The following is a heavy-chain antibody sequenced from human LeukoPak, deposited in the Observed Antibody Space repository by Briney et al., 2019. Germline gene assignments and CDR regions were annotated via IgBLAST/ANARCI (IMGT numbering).Heavy chain of an antibody. CDR2: ISWNSGSI. D-gene: IGHD6-19*01. CDR3: AKDQGSSGWYIDY. J-gene: IGHJ4*02. CDR1: GFTFDDYA. Sequence: SLRLSCAASGFTFDDYAMHWVRQAPGKGLEWVSGISWNSGSIGYADSVKGRFAISRDNAKNSLYLQMNSLRAEDTALYYCAKDQGSSGWYIDYWGQGTLVTVSS. V-gene: IGHV3-9*01.